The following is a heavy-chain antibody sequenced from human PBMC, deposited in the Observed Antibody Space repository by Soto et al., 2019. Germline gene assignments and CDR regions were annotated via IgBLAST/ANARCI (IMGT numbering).Heavy chain of an antibody. CDR1: SASISSSSYT. Sequence: SETLSLTCTVSSASISSSSYTWGWIRQPPGKGLEWIGSIYYSGTTYYNPSLNSRVTVSVDTSKNQFSLKVTSVTAADTAVYYCARLHGYCISSSCHGHYAMDVWGQGTMVTV. CDR3: ARLHGYCISSSCHGHYAMDV. V-gene: IGHV4-39*01. D-gene: IGHD2-2*01. J-gene: IGHJ6*02. CDR2: IYYSGTT.